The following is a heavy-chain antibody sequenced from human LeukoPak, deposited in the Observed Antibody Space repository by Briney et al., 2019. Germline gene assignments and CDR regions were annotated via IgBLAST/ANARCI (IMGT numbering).Heavy chain of an antibody. Sequence: ASVTDSFKASGYTFTDYYIHWVRQAPGQGLEWMGRINPNSGGTNYAQKFQGRVTMTRDTSISTAYMELRRLRSDDTAVYYCARSPPKRNIAVAGTGQNDYWGQGTLVTVSS. CDR1: GYTFTDYY. V-gene: IGHV1-2*06. J-gene: IGHJ4*02. CDR2: INPNSGGT. D-gene: IGHD6-19*01. CDR3: ARSPPKRNIAVAGTGQNDY.